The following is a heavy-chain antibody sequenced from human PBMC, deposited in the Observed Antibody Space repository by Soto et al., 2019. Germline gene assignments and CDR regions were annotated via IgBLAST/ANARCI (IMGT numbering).Heavy chain of an antibody. D-gene: IGHD6-19*01. CDR1: GFSFNNHA. CDR3: AKGGRQWLVTSDFNY. V-gene: IGHV3-30*04. CDR2: VSHDGRNT. Sequence: GGSLRLSCTASGFSFNNHAMHWVRQAPGKGLEWVAVVSHDGRNTHYADSVKGRFTISRDSSKNTVSLEMTSLRAEDTAVYYCAKGGRQWLVTSDFNYWGQGALVTVS. J-gene: IGHJ4*02.